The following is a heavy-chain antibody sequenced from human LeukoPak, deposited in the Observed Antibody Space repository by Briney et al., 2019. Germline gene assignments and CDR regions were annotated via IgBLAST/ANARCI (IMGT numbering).Heavy chain of an antibody. J-gene: IGHJ4*02. CDR2: VSYTGRT. CDR1: GGSLSGHY. V-gene: IGHV4-59*08. Sequence: SETLSPTCTVSGGSLSGHYWSWIRQPPGKRLEWIGYVSYTGRTKYNPSLQSRVTMSVDTSTNQSSLRLRSVSAADTSVYYCARQPTVKRGAVASNFDYWGRGTLVTVSS. D-gene: IGHD6-19*01. CDR3: ARQPTVKRGAVASNFDY.